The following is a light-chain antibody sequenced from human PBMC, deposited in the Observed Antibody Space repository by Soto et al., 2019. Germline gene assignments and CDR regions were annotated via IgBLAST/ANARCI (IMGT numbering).Light chain of an antibody. J-gene: IGKJ1*01. CDR1: QGVGSS. Sequence: EIVMTQSPATLSVSPGERATLSCRASQGVGSSVAWYQQKPGQAPWLLIYDATSRDTGVPARFSGSGSGTEFTLTISSLQSEDSAVYYCQQYNDWPPTTFGQGTKVDI. CDR2: DAT. CDR3: QQYNDWPPTT. V-gene: IGKV3-15*01.